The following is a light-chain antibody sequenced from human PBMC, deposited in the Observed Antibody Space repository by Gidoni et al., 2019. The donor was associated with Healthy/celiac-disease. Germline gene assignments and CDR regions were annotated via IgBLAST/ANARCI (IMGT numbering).Light chain of an antibody. Sequence: QTVETQEPSPTQSPGGTVTLTCASSTGAVTSGYYPNWFQQKPGQAPRALIYSTSNTHSWTPARFSGSLLGGKAALTLSGVQPEDEAEYYCLLYYGGVYVFGTGTKVTVL. CDR1: TGAVTSGYY. V-gene: IGLV7-43*01. J-gene: IGLJ1*01. CDR3: LLYYGGVYV. CDR2: STS.